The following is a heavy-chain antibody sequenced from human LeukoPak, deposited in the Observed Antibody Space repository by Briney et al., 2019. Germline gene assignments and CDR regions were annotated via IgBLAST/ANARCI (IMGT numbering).Heavy chain of an antibody. D-gene: IGHD2-2*01. J-gene: IGHJ4*02. Sequence: SETLSLTCAVYGGSFSGYYWSWIRQPPGKGLECIGEINHSGSTNYNPSLKSRVTISVDTSKSQFSLKLSSVTAADTAVYYCASISDCSSTSCPTSFDYWGQGTLVTVSS. CDR3: ASISDCSSTSCPTSFDY. CDR2: INHSGST. V-gene: IGHV4-34*01. CDR1: GGSFSGYY.